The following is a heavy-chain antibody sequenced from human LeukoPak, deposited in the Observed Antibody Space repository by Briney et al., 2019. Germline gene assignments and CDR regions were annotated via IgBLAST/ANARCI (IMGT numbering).Heavy chain of an antibody. D-gene: IGHD3-3*01. CDR2: IYPGDSGT. Sequence: PGGSLKISCKGSGYSFTSYWIGWVRQMPGKGLEWMGIIYPGDSGTRYSPSFQGQVTISADKSISTAYLQWSSLKASDTAMYYCARHARFLDYYYGMDVWGQGTTVTVSS. CDR3: ARHARFLDYYYGMDV. J-gene: IGHJ6*02. CDR1: GYSFTSYW. V-gene: IGHV5-51*01.